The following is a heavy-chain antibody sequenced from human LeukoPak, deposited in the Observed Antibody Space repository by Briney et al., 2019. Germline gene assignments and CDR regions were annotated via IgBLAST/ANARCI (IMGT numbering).Heavy chain of an antibody. D-gene: IGHD2-15*01. J-gene: IGHJ3*02. V-gene: IGHV3-48*03. CDR2: TSSSGNTK. CDR3: ARDYCSGGSCLSNAFDI. Sequence: PGGSLRLSCAASGFTFSSYEMNWVRQAPGKGLEWVSYTSSSGNTKDYADSVKGRFTISRDNGKNSLHLQMNSLRAEDTAVYYCARDYCSGGSCLSNAFDIWGQGTMVTVSS. CDR1: GFTFSSYE.